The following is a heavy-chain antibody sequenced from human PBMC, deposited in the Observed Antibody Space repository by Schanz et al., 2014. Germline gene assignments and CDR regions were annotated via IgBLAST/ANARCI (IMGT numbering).Heavy chain of an antibody. V-gene: IGHV3-21*06. J-gene: IGHJ6*02. CDR3: AKGMGYCSGGTCYDYYYYGLDV. Sequence: EGQLAESGGGLVQPGGSLRLSCAVSGFTVSSNHMSWVRQAPGKGLEWVSSISGRSSHIYYADSVKGRFSISRDNAKNSLYLQLNSLRAEDTAVYYCAKGMGYCSGGTCYDYYYYGLDVWGQGTTVTVSS. D-gene: IGHD2-15*01. CDR2: ISGRSSHI. CDR1: GFTVSSNH.